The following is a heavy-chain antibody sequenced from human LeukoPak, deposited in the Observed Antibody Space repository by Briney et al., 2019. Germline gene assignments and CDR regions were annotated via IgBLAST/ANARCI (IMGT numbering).Heavy chain of an antibody. Sequence: GGSLRLSCAAPGFTFNSYAMNWVRQAPGKGLEWISYISSGSTTIYYADSVKGRFTISRDNAKNSLYLQMNSLRAEDTAVYYCAKSLFTSAAGSGRASDIWGQGTMVTVSS. CDR2: ISSGSTTI. J-gene: IGHJ3*02. CDR1: GFTFNSYA. D-gene: IGHD3-10*01. V-gene: IGHV3-48*04. CDR3: AKSLFTSAAGSGRASDI.